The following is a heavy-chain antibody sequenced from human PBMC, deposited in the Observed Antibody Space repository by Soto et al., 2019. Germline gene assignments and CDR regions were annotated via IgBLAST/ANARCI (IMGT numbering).Heavy chain of an antibody. CDR1: GFDFSAHG. J-gene: IGHJ4*02. CDR3: AKDSAYSRGGFDH. D-gene: IGHD6-19*01. V-gene: IGHV3-30*18. Sequence: QVHLVESGGGVVRPGTSLRLSCAASGFDFSAHGMHWVRQAPGKGLERVAVISYDGRNKNYADSGKGRFTISRDNSRNTVYLQMNSLRADDTADYFCAKDSAYSRGGFDHWGQGILVTVSA. CDR2: ISYDGRNK.